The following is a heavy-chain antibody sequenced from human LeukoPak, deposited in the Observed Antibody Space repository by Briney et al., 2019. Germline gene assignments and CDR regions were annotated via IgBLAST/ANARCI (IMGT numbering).Heavy chain of an antibody. D-gene: IGHD2-15*01. CDR1: GYTFTNYA. Sequence: ASVKVSCKGSGYTFTNYAVHWVRQAPGQRLEWLGWINPGNGDTKYSQNFQGRITVTSDTSAATAYVELNSLTSEDTAVYYCARERWHCRVNCYSVYYYALDVWGQGTTVTVSS. CDR2: INPGNGDT. CDR3: ARERWHCRVNCYSVYYYALDV. V-gene: IGHV1-3*01. J-gene: IGHJ6*02.